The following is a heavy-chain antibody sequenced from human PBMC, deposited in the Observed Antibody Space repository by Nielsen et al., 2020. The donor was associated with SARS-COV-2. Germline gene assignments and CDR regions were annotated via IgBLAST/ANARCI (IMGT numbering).Heavy chain of an antibody. CDR3: TRDWGLLAYCGGDCYS. CDR1: GFTFSGSA. CDR2: IRSKANSYAT. J-gene: IGHJ5*02. V-gene: IGHV3-73*01. Sequence: GGSLRLSCAASGFTFSGSAMHWVRQASGKGLEWVGRIRSKANSYATAYAASVKGRFTISRDDSKNTAYLQMNSLKTEDTAVYYCTRDWGLLAYCGGDCYSWGQGTLVTVSS. D-gene: IGHD2-21*02.